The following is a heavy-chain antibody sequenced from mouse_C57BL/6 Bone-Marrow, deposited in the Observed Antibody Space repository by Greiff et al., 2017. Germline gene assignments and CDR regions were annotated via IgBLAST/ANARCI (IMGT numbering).Heavy chain of an antibody. CDR3: ARYQGNYGFAY. D-gene: IGHD2-1*01. CDR2: IYPRSGNT. V-gene: IGHV1-81*01. J-gene: IGHJ3*01. CDR1: GYTFTSYG. Sequence: VMLVESGAELARPGASVKLSCKASGYTFTSYGISWVKQRTGQGLEWIGEIYPRSGNTYYNEKFKGKATLTADKSSSTAYMELRSLTSEDSAVYFCARYQGNYGFAYWGQGTLVTVSA.